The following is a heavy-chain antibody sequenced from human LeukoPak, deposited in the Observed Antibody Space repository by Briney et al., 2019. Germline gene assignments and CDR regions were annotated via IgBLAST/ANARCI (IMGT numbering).Heavy chain of an antibody. CDR2: IIPIFGTA. CDR3: ASRFPAAGAFDI. CDR1: GGTFSSYA. D-gene: IGHD3-3*01. Sequence: SVKVSCKASGGTFSSYAISWVRQAPGQGLEWMGGIIPIFGTANYAQKFQGRVTITTDESTSTAYMELSSLRSEDTAVYYCASRFPAAGAFDIWGQGTMVTVPS. J-gene: IGHJ3*02. V-gene: IGHV1-69*05.